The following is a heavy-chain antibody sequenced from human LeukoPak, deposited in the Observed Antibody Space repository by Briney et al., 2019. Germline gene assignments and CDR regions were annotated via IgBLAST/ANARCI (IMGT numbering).Heavy chain of an antibody. CDR2: INSGSSTI. Sequence: GGSLRLSCGASEFSLRSYSMDWVRQAPGKGLEWVSHINSGSSTIYYADSVKGRFTITRENAGNSLYLHMNSLRAEDTAVYYCARVLLERPGIDSFDMWGQGTMVTVSS. CDR3: ARVLLERPGIDSFDM. J-gene: IGHJ3*02. V-gene: IGHV3-48*01. CDR1: EFSLRSYS. D-gene: IGHD1-1*01.